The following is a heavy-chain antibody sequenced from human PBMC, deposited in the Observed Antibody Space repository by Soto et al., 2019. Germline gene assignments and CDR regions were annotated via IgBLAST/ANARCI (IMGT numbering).Heavy chain of an antibody. Sequence: GASVKVSCKASGGTFSSYAISWVRHAPGQGLEWMGGIIPIFGTANYAQKFQGRVTITADESTSTAYMELSSLRSEDTAVYYCALPLRFAYRSGWELVGAFDYWGQRALVTVSS. CDR3: ALPLRFAYRSGWELVGAFDY. D-gene: IGHD6-19*01. CDR1: GGTFSSYA. V-gene: IGHV1-69*13. CDR2: IIPIFGTA. J-gene: IGHJ4*02.